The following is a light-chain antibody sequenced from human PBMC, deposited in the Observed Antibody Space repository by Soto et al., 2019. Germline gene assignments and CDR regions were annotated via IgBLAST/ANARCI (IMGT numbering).Light chain of an antibody. CDR2: GAF. CDR3: QQRKVWPPVT. V-gene: IGKV3-11*01. J-gene: IGKJ5*01. Sequence: EIVLTQSPATLSLSPGERATLSCRASPSVTYFLAWYQQKPGQAPRLLIYGAFNRATGIPARFSGSGSGTDFTLTISILEPEDSAVYYCQQRKVWPPVTFGQGTRLET. CDR1: PSVTYF.